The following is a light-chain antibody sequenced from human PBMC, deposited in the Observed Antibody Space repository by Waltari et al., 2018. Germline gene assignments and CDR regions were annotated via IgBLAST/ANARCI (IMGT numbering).Light chain of an antibody. CDR2: KAS. J-gene: IGKJ1*01. V-gene: IGKV1-5*03. CDR1: QSISSW. Sequence: DIQMTQSPSTLSASVGDRVTITCRASQSISSWLAWYQQKPGKAPKLLIYKASSLESEVPSRFSGSGSGTEFTLTISSLQPDDFATYYCQQYNSYSGQTFGQGTKVEIK. CDR3: QQYNSYSGQT.